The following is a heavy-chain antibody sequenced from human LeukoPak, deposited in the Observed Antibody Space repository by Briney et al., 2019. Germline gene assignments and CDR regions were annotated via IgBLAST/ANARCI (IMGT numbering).Heavy chain of an antibody. D-gene: IGHD3-3*01. Sequence: PGGSLRLSCAASGFTFSSYEMNWVRQAPGKGLEWVSYISSSGSTIYYADSVKGRFTISRDNAKNSLYLQMNSLRAEDTAVYYRARVGWSGYYNYYYYYMDVWGKGTTVTVSS. V-gene: IGHV3-48*03. J-gene: IGHJ6*03. CDR3: ARVGWSGYYNYYYYYMDV. CDR2: ISSSGSTI. CDR1: GFTFSSYE.